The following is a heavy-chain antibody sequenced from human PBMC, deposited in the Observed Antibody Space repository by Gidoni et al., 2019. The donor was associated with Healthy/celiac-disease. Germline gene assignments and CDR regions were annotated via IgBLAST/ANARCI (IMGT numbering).Heavy chain of an antibody. J-gene: IGHJ5*02. D-gene: IGHD2-15*01. CDR1: GGSISSGSYS. V-gene: IGHV4-61*02. CDR3: ARAPHSRRWFDP. Sequence: QVQLQESGPGLVKPSQTLSLTCTVSGGSISSGSYSWSWIRQPAGKGLEWIGRLYTRGGTNYNPSLKSRVTISVDTSKNQFSLKLSSVTAADTAVYYCARAPHSRRWFDPWGQGTLVTVSS. CDR2: LYTRGGT.